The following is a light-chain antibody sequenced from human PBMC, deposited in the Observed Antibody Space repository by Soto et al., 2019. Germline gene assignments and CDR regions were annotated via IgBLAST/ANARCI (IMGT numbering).Light chain of an antibody. V-gene: IGLV2-14*01. CDR1: SSYVGGYNY. Sequence: QSVLTQPASVSGSPGQSITISCTGTSSYVGGYNYVSWYQQHPGKAPKLMIYDVSNRPSGVSNRFSGSKSGNTASLTISGLQAEDEADHYCSSYTSSSTLVFGTGTKVTVL. J-gene: IGLJ1*01. CDR3: SSYTSSSTLV. CDR2: DVS.